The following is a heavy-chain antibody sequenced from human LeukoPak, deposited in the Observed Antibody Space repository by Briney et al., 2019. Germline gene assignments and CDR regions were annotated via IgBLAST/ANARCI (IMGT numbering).Heavy chain of an antibody. D-gene: IGHD3-3*01. J-gene: IGHJ5*02. CDR2: INPNSGGT. V-gene: IGHV1-2*02. Sequence: ASVKVSCKASGYTFTGHYMHWVRQAPGQGLEWMGWINPNSGGTNYAQKFQGRVTMTRDTSISTAYMELSRLRSDDTAVYYCARGLGTYYDFWSGLNWFDPWGQGTLVTVSS. CDR3: ARGLGTYYDFWSGLNWFDP. CDR1: GYTFTGHY.